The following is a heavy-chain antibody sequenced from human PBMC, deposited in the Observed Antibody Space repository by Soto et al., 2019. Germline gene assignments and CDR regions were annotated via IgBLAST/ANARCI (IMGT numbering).Heavy chain of an antibody. Sequence: ASVKVSCKASGYTFTSYDINWVRQATGQGLEWMGWMNPNSGNTGYAQKFQGRVTMTRNTSISTAYMELSSLRSEDTAVYYCVKGDVVVPAAMGEGGKLPYYYYYGMDVWGQGTTVTVSS. J-gene: IGHJ6*02. D-gene: IGHD2-2*01. V-gene: IGHV1-8*01. CDR1: GYTFTSYD. CDR3: VKGDVVVPAAMGEGGKLPYYYYYGMDV. CDR2: MNPNSGNT.